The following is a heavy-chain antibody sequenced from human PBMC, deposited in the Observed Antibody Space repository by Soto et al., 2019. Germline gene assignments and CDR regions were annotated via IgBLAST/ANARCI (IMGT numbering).Heavy chain of an antibody. V-gene: IGHV4-39*01. CDR2: IYYSGST. Sequence: QLQLQESGPGLVKPSETLSLTCTVPGKGLEWIGSIYYSGSTYYNLSLKSRVTISVDTSKNQFSLNLSSVTAADTAVYFCARLPGYCSGDSCRIDYWGQGTLVTVSS. CDR3: ARLPGYCSGDSCRIDY. J-gene: IGHJ4*02. D-gene: IGHD2-15*01.